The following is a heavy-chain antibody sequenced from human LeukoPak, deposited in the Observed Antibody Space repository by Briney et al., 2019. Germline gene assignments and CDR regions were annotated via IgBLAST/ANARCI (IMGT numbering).Heavy chain of an antibody. Sequence: ASVKVSCKASGYTFTSYYMHWVRQAPGQGLEWMGRINPSGGSTSYAQKFQGRVIMTRDTSTSTVYMELSSLRSEDTAVYYCARDKYYGSGSYYDYYYYGMDVWGKGTTVTVSS. J-gene: IGHJ6*04. D-gene: IGHD3-10*01. CDR2: INPSGGST. V-gene: IGHV1-46*01. CDR1: GYTFTSYY. CDR3: ARDKYYGSGSYYDYYYYGMDV.